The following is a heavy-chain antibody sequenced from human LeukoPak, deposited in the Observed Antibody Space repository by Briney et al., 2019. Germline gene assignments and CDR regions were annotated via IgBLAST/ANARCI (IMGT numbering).Heavy chain of an antibody. J-gene: IGHJ4*02. CDR1: GFNFSGHA. CDR3: AIARTSWHGASIDY. CDR2: ISYNGVNK. Sequence: GGSLRLSCTASGFNFSGHAMHWVRQTPGKGLEWVAVISYNGVNKNYGDSVTGRFTISRDNSRNTVYGQMDSLRSEDTAVYYCAIARTSWHGASIDYWGQGTLVTVSS. D-gene: IGHD1-14*01. V-gene: IGHV3-30*03.